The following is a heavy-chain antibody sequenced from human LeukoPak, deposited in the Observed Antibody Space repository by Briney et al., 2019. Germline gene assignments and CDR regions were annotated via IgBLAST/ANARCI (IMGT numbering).Heavy chain of an antibody. CDR3: ARDPLGPNGY. V-gene: IGHV1-69*05. J-gene: IGHJ4*02. D-gene: IGHD4/OR15-4a*01. Sequence: SVKVSCKASGGTFSSYAISWVRQAPGQGLEWMGRIIPIFGTANYAQKFQGRVTITTDESTSTAYMELSSLRPEDTAVYYCARDPLGPNGYWGQGTLVTVSS. CDR1: GGTFSSYA. CDR2: IIPIFGTA.